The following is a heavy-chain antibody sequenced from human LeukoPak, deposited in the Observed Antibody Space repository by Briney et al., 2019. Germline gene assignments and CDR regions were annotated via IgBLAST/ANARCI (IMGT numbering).Heavy chain of an antibody. V-gene: IGHV3-23*01. Sequence: GGSLRLSCAASGFTLHNYAMSWVRQAPGKGLESVSANRSSRDITFYADSVKGRFTISRDNSRYTLYLQMNSLRAEDAAMYYCAKDRPNYHESNGHYYRRNGDYWGQGTLVTVSS. CDR3: AKDRPNYHESNGHYYRRNGDY. CDR2: NRSSRDIT. J-gene: IGHJ4*02. CDR1: GFTLHNYA. D-gene: IGHD3-22*01.